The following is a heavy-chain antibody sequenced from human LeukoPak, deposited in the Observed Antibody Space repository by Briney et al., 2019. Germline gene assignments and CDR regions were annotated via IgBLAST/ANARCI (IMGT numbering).Heavy chain of an antibody. Sequence: SQTLSLTCTVSGGSISSGDYYWSWIRQPPGKGLEWIGYIYYSGSTYYNPSLKSRVTISVDTSKNQFSPKLSSVTAADTAVYYCAREAEKDCWFDPWGQGTLVTVSS. CDR1: GGSISSGDYY. CDR2: IYYSGST. D-gene: IGHD3/OR15-3a*01. V-gene: IGHV4-30-4*08. J-gene: IGHJ5*02. CDR3: AREAEKDCWFDP.